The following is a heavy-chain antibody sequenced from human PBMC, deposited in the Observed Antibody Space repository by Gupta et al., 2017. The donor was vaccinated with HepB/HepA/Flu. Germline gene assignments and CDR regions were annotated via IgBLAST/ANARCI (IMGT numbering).Heavy chain of an antibody. CDR1: GFTFSNYP. CDR3: ARDLNWNDVQSFDM. V-gene: IGHV3-30-3*01. CDR2: KSSDGTNK. D-gene: IGHD1-1*01. J-gene: IGHJ3*02. Sequence: QVQLVDSGGGVVQPGRSLILSCAASGFTFSNYPMHWIRQAQGKGREWVEVKSSDGTNKYYSDSVKGRFTISRDNSKNRLDLEMNSLRAEDTAVYFWARDLNWNDVQSFDMGGQGTMVTVSS.